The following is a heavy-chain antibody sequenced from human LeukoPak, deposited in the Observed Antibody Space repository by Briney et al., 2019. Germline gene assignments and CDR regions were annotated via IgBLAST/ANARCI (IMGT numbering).Heavy chain of an antibody. D-gene: IGHD5/OR15-5a*01. Sequence: SETLSLTCAVYGGSFSGYYWSWIRQPPGKGLEWTGEINHSGSTNYNPSLKSRVTISVDTSKNQFSLKLSSVTAADTAVYYCASVAFDFYDTGYIPTWGQGTLVTVSS. V-gene: IGHV4-34*01. CDR3: ASVAFDFYDTGYIPT. CDR2: INHSGST. CDR1: GGSFSGYY. J-gene: IGHJ4*02.